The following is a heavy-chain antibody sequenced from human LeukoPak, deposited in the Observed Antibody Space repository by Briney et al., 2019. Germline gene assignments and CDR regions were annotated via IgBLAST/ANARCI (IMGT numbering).Heavy chain of an antibody. CDR2: VSGSGSTV. J-gene: IGHJ4*02. CDR3: VRQFAS. CDR1: GFIFSDYY. Sequence: GGSLRLSCAASGFIFSDYYMNWVRQLPGKRLEWVAYVSGSGSTVYYADSVKGRFTVSRDNGKSSLYLQMNSLRVEDTALYYCVRQFASWGQGTLVTVSS. V-gene: IGHV3-11*01.